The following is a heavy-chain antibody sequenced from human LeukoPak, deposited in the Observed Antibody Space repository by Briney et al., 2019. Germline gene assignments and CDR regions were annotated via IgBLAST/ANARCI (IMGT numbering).Heavy chain of an antibody. D-gene: IGHD1-26*01. Sequence: SETLSLTCAVYGGSFSGYYWSWIRQPPGKGLEWIGEINHSGSTNYNPSLKSRVTISVDTSKNQFSLKLSSVTAADTAVYYCARDGDGGSYVLGNYYMDVWGKGTTVTVSS. CDR3: ARDGDGGSYVLGNYYMDV. CDR2: INHSGST. V-gene: IGHV4-34*01. CDR1: GGSFSGYY. J-gene: IGHJ6*03.